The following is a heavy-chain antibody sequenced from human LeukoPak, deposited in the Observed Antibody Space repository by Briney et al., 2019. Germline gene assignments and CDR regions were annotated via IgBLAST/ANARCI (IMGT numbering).Heavy chain of an antibody. J-gene: IGHJ3*02. D-gene: IGHD5-18*01. CDR3: AGNVDTAMVTGSDAFDI. V-gene: IGHV1-18*01. Sequence: GASVKVSRKASGYTFTSYGISWVRQAPGQGLEWMGWISAYNGNTNYAQKLQGRVTMTTDTSTSTAYMELRSLRSDDTAVYYCAGNVDTAMVTGSDAFDIWGQGTMVTVSS. CDR2: ISAYNGNT. CDR1: GYTFTSYG.